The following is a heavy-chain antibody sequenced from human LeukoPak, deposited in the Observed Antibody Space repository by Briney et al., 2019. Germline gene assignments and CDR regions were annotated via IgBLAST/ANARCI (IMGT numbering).Heavy chain of an antibody. J-gene: IGHJ6*02. D-gene: IGHD6-13*01. Sequence: PSETLSLTCTVSGASISGYYWSWIRQPAGKGLEWIGRIYTSGSTNYNPSLKSRVTVSLDTSKNLFSLKLTSVTAADTAVYYCARVESSSWPHYYYGMDVWGQGTTVTVSS. V-gene: IGHV4-4*07. CDR1: GASISGYY. CDR2: IYTSGST. CDR3: ARVESSSWPHYYYGMDV.